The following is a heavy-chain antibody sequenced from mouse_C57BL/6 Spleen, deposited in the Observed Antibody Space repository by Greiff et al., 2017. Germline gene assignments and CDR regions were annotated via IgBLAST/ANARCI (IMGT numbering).Heavy chain of an antibody. CDR3: ARSSAYYSNLYAMDY. V-gene: IGHV1-26*01. CDR1: GYTFTDYY. D-gene: IGHD2-5*01. CDR2: INPNNGGT. J-gene: IGHJ4*01. Sequence: VQLQQSGPELVKPGASVKISCKASGYTFTDYYMNWVKQSHGKSLEWIGDINPNNGGTSYNQKFKGKATLTVDKSSSTAYMELRSLTSEDSAVYYCARSSAYYSNLYAMDYWGQGTSVTVSS.